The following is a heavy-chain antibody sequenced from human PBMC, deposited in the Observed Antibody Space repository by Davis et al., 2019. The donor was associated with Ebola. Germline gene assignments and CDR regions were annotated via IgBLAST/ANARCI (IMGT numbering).Heavy chain of an antibody. CDR1: GFTFSSYS. J-gene: IGHJ6*02. CDR3: ARDYRVYSL. D-gene: IGHD2-8*01. Sequence: GGSLRLSCAASGFTFSSYSMNWVRQAPGKGLEWVSYISSSGSTIYYADSVKGRFTISRDNAKNSLYLQMNSLRAEDTAVYYCARDYRVYSLWGQGTTVTVSS. V-gene: IGHV3-48*04. CDR2: ISSSGSTI.